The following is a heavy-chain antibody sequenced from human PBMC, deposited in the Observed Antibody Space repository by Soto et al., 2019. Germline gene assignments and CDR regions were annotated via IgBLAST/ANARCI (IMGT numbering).Heavy chain of an antibody. CDR2: IYHSGST. D-gene: IGHD3-22*01. CDR3: ARVITKGYYYGMDV. V-gene: IGHV4-30-2*01. CDR1: GGSISSGGYS. J-gene: IGHJ6*02. Sequence: QLQLQESGSGLVKPSQTLSLTCAVSGGSISSGGYSWSCIRQPPGKGLEWIGYIYHSGSTYYNPSLKSRVTISVDRSKNQFSLKLSSVTAADTAVYYCARVITKGYYYGMDVWGQGPTVTVSS.